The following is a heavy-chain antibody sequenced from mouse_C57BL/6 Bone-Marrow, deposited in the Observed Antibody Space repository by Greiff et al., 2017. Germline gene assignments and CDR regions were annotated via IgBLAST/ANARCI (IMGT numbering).Heavy chain of an antibody. CDR3: ARGSMVTRAWFAY. J-gene: IGHJ3*01. CDR1: GYTFTSYW. CDR2: IHPNSGST. D-gene: IGHD2-2*01. V-gene: IGHV1-64*01. Sequence: QVQLQQPGAELVKPGASVKLSCKASGYTFTSYWMHWVKQRPGQGLEWIGMIHPNSGSTNYNEKFKSKATLTVDKSSSTAYMQLSSLTSEDSAVYYCARGSMVTRAWFAYWGQGTLVTVSA.